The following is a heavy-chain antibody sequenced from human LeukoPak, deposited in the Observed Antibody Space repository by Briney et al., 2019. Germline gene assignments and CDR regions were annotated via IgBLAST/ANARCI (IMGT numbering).Heavy chain of an antibody. CDR1: GYTFTSYG. Sequence: SVKVSCKASGYTFTSYGFNWVRQAPGQGLEWMGGIIPIFGTANYAQKFQGRVTITADESTSTAYMELSSLRSEDTAVYYCARVLDVPGYSYGYGIVAYYYMDVWGKGTTVTISS. CDR3: ARVLDVPGYSYGYGIVAYYYMDV. D-gene: IGHD5-18*01. CDR2: IIPIFGTA. V-gene: IGHV1-69*13. J-gene: IGHJ6*03.